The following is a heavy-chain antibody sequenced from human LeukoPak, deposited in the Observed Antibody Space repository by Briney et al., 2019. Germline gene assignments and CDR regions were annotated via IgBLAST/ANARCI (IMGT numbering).Heavy chain of an antibody. V-gene: IGHV6-1*01. D-gene: IGHD2-2*01. Sequence: SQTLSLTCAISGDSVSNKNTAWNWIRQSPSRGLEWLGRTYYRSTWYNDYAVSVRGRITVNPDTSKNQFSLHLNSVTPEDTAVYYCARRLTQYDCFDPWGQGILVTVSS. CDR3: ARRLTQYDCFDP. CDR1: GDSVSNKNTA. J-gene: IGHJ5*02. CDR2: TYYRSTWYN.